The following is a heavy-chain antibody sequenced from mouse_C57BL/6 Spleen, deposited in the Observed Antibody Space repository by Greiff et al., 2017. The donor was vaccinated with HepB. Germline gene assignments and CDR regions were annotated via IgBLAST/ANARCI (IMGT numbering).Heavy chain of an antibody. CDR2: IYPRDGST. Sequence: QVQLQQSGPELVKPGASVKLSCKASGYTFTSYDINWVKQRPGQGLEWIGWIYPRDGSTKYNEKFKGKATLTVDTSSSTAYMELHSLTSEDSAVYFCARSDTTVVDYYAMDYWGQGTSVTVSS. D-gene: IGHD1-1*01. V-gene: IGHV1-85*01. CDR1: GYTFTSYD. J-gene: IGHJ4*01. CDR3: ARSDTTVVDYYAMDY.